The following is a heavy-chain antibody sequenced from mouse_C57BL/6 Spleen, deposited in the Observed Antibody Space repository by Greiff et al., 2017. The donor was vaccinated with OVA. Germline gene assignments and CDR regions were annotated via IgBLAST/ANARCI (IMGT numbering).Heavy chain of an antibody. CDR3: TRKPYYYGSSQYYFDY. J-gene: IGHJ2*01. Sequence: QVQLQQSGAELVRPGASVTLSCKASGYTFTDYEMHWVKQTPVHGLEWIGAIDPETGGTAYNQKFKGKAILTADKSSSTAYMELRSLTSEDSAVYYCTRKPYYYGSSQYYFDYWGQGTTLTVSS. CDR2: IDPETGGT. CDR1: GYTFTDYE. D-gene: IGHD1-1*01. V-gene: IGHV1-15*01.